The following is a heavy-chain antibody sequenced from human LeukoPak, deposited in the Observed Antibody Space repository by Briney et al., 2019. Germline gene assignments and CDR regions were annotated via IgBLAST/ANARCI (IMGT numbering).Heavy chain of an antibody. CDR2: ISAHNGNT. CDR1: GYTFTNYG. CDR3: ARESSGFDFGANDY. D-gene: IGHD5-12*01. V-gene: IGHV1-18*01. Sequence: GASVKVSCKASGYTFTNYGITWVRQAPGQGLEWMGWISAHNGNTNYAQNFQGRVTLTTDTSTSTAYMELRSLRSDDTAVYYCARESSGFDFGANDYWGQGTLVTVSS. J-gene: IGHJ4*02.